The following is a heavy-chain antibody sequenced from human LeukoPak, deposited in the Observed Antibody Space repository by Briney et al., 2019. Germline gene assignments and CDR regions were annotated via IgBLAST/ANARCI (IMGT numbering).Heavy chain of an antibody. Sequence: SQTLSLTCAISGXSVSSNSSVWNWIRQSPSRGLEWLGRTYYRSKWNNHYAESVKSRITINPDTSKNQFSLQLNSVTPEDTAVYYCARDAVGSSYFDYWGQGTLVTVSS. CDR2: TYYRSKWNN. V-gene: IGHV6-1*01. D-gene: IGHD1-26*01. J-gene: IGHJ4*02. CDR1: GXSVSSNSSV. CDR3: ARDAVGSSYFDY.